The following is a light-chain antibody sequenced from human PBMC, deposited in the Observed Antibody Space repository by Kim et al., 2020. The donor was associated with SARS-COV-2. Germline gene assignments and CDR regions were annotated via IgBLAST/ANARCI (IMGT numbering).Light chain of an antibody. J-gene: IGLJ2*01. Sequence: VALGQTVRTTCQGDSLRSYYATWYHQNPGQAPILVIYGKNNRPSGIPDRFSGSSSGNTASLTISGTQAGDEADYYCNSRDSNENVFFGGGTQLTVL. CDR3: NSRDSNENVF. CDR2: GKN. CDR1: SLRSYY. V-gene: IGLV3-19*01.